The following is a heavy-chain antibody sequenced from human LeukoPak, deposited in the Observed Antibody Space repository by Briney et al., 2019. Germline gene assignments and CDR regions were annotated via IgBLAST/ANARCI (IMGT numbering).Heavy chain of an antibody. CDR3: ARYSSSSGGASHYFDY. Sequence: PGGSLRLSXAVSGFSLRSYWMHWVRQAQGKGLVWVSRISGDGSMTNYADSVKGRFTISRDNAKSTVYLQMNSLRAEDTAVYYCARYSSSSGGASHYFDYWGQGTLVTVSS. D-gene: IGHD6-6*01. J-gene: IGHJ4*02. CDR1: GFSLRSYW. CDR2: ISGDGSMT. V-gene: IGHV3-74*01.